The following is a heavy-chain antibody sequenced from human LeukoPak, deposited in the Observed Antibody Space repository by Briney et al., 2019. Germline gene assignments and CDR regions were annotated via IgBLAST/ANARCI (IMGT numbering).Heavy chain of an antibody. Sequence: GSLRLSCAASGFTVSSNYMSWVRQPAGKGLEWVSVLYSGGAPFYADSVKGRFTISRDTSKNTLYLQMNDLRADDTAVYYCTKLKGWYGEGFFDYWGQGTLVTVSS. V-gene: IGHV3-53*01. CDR3: TKLKGWYGEGFFDY. CDR2: LYSGGAP. J-gene: IGHJ4*02. D-gene: IGHD6-19*01. CDR1: GFTVSSNY.